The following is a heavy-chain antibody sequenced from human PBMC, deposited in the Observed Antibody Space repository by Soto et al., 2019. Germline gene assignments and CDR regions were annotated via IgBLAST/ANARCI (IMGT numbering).Heavy chain of an antibody. V-gene: IGHV3-15*01. Sequence: EVQLVESGGGLVKPGGSLRLSCAASGFTFSNAWMSWVRQAPGKGLEWVGRIKSKTDGGTTDYAAPVKGRFTISRDDSKNTLYLQMNSLNAEEAAVYYCTTVYSGVGDAFDIWGQGRMVTVSS. CDR3: TTVYSGVGDAFDI. CDR1: GFTFSNAW. D-gene: IGHD2-15*01. J-gene: IGHJ3*02. CDR2: IKSKTDGGTT.